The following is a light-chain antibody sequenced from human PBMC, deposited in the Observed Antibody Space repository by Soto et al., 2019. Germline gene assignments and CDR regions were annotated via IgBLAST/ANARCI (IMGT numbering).Light chain of an antibody. V-gene: IGLV2-11*01. CDR1: ANDVGGHNY. Sequence: QSVLTQPRSVSGSPGQSATISCTGTANDVGGHNYVSWYQQHPGEAPKLLIYDVTERPSGVPDRFSGSKSGKTASLTISGLQTEDEADYYCYSYAGTYTFVFGTGTKVTVL. CDR2: DVT. J-gene: IGLJ1*01. CDR3: YSYAGTYTFV.